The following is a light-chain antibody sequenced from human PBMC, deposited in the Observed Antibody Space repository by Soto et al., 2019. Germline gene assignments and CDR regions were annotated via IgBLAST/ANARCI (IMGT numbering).Light chain of an antibody. CDR1: QSVSTN. J-gene: IGKJ4*01. CDR2: DAY. CDR3: QQRSKWPLT. Sequence: EIVLTQSPATLSLSPGERATLSCRASQSVSTNLGWYQQKPGQAPRLLIFDAYNRATGIPGRFSGSGSGTDFTLTISSLEPEDFAVYYCQQRSKWPLTFGGGTKVEIK. V-gene: IGKV3-11*01.